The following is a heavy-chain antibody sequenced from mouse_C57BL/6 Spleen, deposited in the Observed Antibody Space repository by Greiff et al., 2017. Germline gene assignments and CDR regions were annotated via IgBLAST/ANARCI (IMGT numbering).Heavy chain of an antibody. CDR2: ISYDGSN. CDR3: AYGDY. CDR1: GYSITSGYY. Sequence: EVKLQESGPGLVKPSQSLSLTCSVTGYSITSGYYWNWIRQFPGNKLEWMGYISYDGSNNYNPSLKNRISITRDTSKNQFFLKLNSVTTEDTATYYCAYGDYWGQGTTLTVSS. J-gene: IGHJ2*01. V-gene: IGHV3-6*01. D-gene: IGHD1-1*01.